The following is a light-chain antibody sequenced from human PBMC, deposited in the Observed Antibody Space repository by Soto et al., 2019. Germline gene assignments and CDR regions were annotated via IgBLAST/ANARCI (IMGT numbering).Light chain of an antibody. Sequence: GDRVAITYPASQIISTSLDWYQVKLGKAPKLLIYAASTLESGVPSRFSATVSGTEFTLTITSLQPEDFATYYCQQLYSFPITFGQGTRLEIK. CDR2: AAS. CDR3: QQLYSFPIT. V-gene: IGKV1-9*01. J-gene: IGKJ5*01. CDR1: QIISTS.